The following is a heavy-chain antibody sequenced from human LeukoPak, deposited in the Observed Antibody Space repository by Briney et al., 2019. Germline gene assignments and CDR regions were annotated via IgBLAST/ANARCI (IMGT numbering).Heavy chain of an antibody. V-gene: IGHV4-59*08. CDR3: ARAYSSSWYYNWFDP. CDR2: IYYTGST. D-gene: IGHD6-13*01. Sequence: PSETLSLTCTVSGGSISNYYWNWIRQPPGKGLEWIGYIYYTGSTNYNPSLKSRVTMSVDTSKNQFSLKLRSVTAADTAMYYCARAYSSSWYYNWFDPWGQGTLVTVSS. CDR1: GGSISNYY. J-gene: IGHJ5*02.